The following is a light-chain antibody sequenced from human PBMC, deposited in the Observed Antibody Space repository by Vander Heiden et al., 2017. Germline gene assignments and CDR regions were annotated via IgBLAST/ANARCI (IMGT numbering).Light chain of an antibody. Sequence: DIVMTQSPDSLAVSLGERATINCKSSQSVLYSSNNKNYLAWYQQTPGQPPKLLIYWASTRESGVPDRFSGSGSGTDFTLTISSLQAEDVAVYYCQQYYTTPRTFAQGTKVEIK. J-gene: IGKJ1*01. CDR1: QSVLYSSNNKNY. CDR3: QQYYTTPRT. V-gene: IGKV4-1*01. CDR2: WAS.